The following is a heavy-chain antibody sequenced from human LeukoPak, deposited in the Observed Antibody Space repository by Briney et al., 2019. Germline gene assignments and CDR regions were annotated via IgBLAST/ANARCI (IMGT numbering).Heavy chain of an antibody. CDR2: MYYSGST. CDR1: GGSISSSSYF. Sequence: SETLSLTCTVSGGSISSSSYFWGWIRQPPGKGLEWIGSMYYSGSTYYNPSLKSRVTISVDTSKNHLSLRLSSVTAADTAVYYCARSMYSTNGDSWGEGTLVTVSS. D-gene: IGHD6-13*01. CDR3: ARSMYSTNGDS. J-gene: IGHJ4*02. V-gene: IGHV4-39*02.